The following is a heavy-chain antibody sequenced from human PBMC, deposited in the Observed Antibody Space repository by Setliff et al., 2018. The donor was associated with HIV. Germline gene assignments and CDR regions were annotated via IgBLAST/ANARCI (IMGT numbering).Heavy chain of an antibody. D-gene: IGHD6-13*01. CDR2: ISGSGGST. CDR1: GFTTFNPV. Sequence: GGSLRLSCVVSGFTTFNPVWMGWVRQAPGKGLEWFSVISGSGGSTYYADSVKGRFTVSRDNSKNTLYLQMNSLRAEDTAVYYCARPLLQQLVLGIGCFDYWGQGTLVTVSS. J-gene: IGHJ4*02. V-gene: IGHV3-23*01. CDR3: ARPLLQQLVLGIGCFDY.